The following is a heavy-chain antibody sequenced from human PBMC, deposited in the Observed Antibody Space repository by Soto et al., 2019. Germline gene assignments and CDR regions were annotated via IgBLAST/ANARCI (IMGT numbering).Heavy chain of an antibody. V-gene: IGHV1-69*01. CDR2: IIPMFGTP. J-gene: IGHJ4*02. D-gene: IGHD3-22*01. Sequence: QVQLVQSGAEVRKPGSSVKVSCKASGGTFSSHGISWVRQAPGQGLEWMGGIIPMFGTPKHAQKFQGRVRITADESTSTVYMELSSLRAEDTAVYYCARQYHHDSSGYFLYYWGQGTPVTVSS. CDR1: GGTFSSHG. CDR3: ARQYHHDSSGYFLYY.